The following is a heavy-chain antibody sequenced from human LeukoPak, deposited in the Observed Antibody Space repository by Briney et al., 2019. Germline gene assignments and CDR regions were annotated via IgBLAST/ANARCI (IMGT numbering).Heavy chain of an antibody. CDR2: INWNGGST. CDR1: GFTFDDYG. CDR3: ARVSDISVAAYFDY. V-gene: IGHV3-20*04. Sequence: GGSLRLSCAASGFTFDDYGMSWVRQAPGKGLEWVSSINWNGGSTGYADSVKGRFTISRDNAKNSLYLQMNSLRAEDTALYYCARVSDISVAAYFDYWGQGTLVTVSS. D-gene: IGHD6-19*01. J-gene: IGHJ4*02.